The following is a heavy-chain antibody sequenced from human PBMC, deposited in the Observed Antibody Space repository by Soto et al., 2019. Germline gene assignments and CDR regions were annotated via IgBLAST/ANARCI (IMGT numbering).Heavy chain of an antibody. CDR1: GFSLSTSGVG. Sequence: QITLKESGPTLVKPTQTLTLTCTFSGFSLSTSGVGVGWIRQPPGKALEWLALIYWDDDKRYSPSLKSRLTITKDTSKNQVVLTTTNMDPVDTATYYCAHRRANGDRSDYWGQGTLVTVSS. J-gene: IGHJ4*02. CDR3: AHRRANGDRSDY. CDR2: IYWDDDK. V-gene: IGHV2-5*02. D-gene: IGHD7-27*01.